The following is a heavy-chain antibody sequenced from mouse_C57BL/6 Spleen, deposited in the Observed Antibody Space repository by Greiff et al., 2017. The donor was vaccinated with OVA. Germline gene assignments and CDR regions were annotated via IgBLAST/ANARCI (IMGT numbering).Heavy chain of an antibody. Sequence: VQLQQPGAELVKPGASVKMSCKASGYTFTSYWITWVKQRPGQGLEWIGDIYPGSGSTNYNEKFKSKATLTVDTSSSTAYMQLSSLTSEDSAVYYCARGYYGSSPGWFAYWGQGTLVTVSA. CDR1: GYTFTSYW. V-gene: IGHV1-55*01. CDR2: IYPGSGST. D-gene: IGHD1-1*01. CDR3: ARGYYGSSPGWFAY. J-gene: IGHJ3*01.